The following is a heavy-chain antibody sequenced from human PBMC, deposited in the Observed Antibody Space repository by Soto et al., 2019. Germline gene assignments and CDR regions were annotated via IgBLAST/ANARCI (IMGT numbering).Heavy chain of an antibody. J-gene: IGHJ6*03. CDR2: IYYSGST. CDR1: GGSISSYY. V-gene: IGHV4-59*01. D-gene: IGHD2-8*01. Sequence: ETLSLTCTVSGGSISSYYWSWIRQPPGKGLEWIGYIYYSGSTNYNPSLKSRVTISVDTSKNQFSLKLSSVTAADTAVYYCARAKDCTNGVCYYNHREYYYYYMDVWGKGTTVTVSS. CDR3: ARAKDCTNGVCYYNHREYYYYYMDV.